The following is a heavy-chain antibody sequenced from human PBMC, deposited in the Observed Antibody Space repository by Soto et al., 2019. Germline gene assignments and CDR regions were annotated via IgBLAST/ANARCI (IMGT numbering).Heavy chain of an antibody. CDR1: GYTFTCYA. CDR3: ARGEENIVLMVYAPYYYYGMDV. Sequence: GASVKVSCKASGYTFTCYAIHWVRQAPGQRLEWMGWINAGNGNTKYSQKFQGRVTITRDTSASTAYMELSSLRSEDTAVYYCARGEENIVLMVYAPYYYYGMDVWGQGTTVTVSS. J-gene: IGHJ6*02. CDR2: INAGNGNT. D-gene: IGHD2-8*01. V-gene: IGHV1-3*01.